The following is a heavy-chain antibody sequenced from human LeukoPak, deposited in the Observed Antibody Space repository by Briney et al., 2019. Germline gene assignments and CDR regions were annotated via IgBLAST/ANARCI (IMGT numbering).Heavy chain of an antibody. V-gene: IGHV4-34*01. J-gene: IGHJ4*02. CDR1: GGSFSGYY. CDR2: INHSGST. D-gene: IGHD3-9*01. CDR3: ARFLTGYPTAYYFDY. Sequence: SETLSLTCAVYGGSFSGYYWSWIRQPPGKGLEGIGEINHSGSTNYNPSLKSRVTISVATSKNQFSLKLSSVTAAATAVYSCARFLTGYPTAYYFDYWGQGTLVTVSS.